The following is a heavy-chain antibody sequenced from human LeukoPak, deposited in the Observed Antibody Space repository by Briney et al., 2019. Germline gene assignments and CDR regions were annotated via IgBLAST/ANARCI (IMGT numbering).Heavy chain of an antibody. J-gene: IGHJ6*02. CDR3: ARHWTMGVAAAGPYFLYGMDV. D-gene: IGHD6-13*01. CDR2: IYYSGST. Sequence: SETLSLTCTVSGGSISDYCWSWIRQPPGKGLEWIGYIYYSGSTNYKPSLKSRVTISVDTSKNQLSLNLISVTAADTAVYYCARHWTMGVAAAGPYFLYGMDVWGQGTTVTVSS. CDR1: GGSISDYC. V-gene: IGHV4-59*01.